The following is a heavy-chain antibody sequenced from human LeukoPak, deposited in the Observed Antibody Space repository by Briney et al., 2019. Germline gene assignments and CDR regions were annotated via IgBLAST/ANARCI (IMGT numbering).Heavy chain of an antibody. CDR1: GFTFSSFG. Sequence: GSLRLSCAASGFTFSSFGMHWVRQAPGKGLEWAAFIPYDGSNKYYADSVKGRFTISRDNSKNTLYLQMNSLRAEDTAVYYCAKDVGVRTTVGYFDHWGQGTLVTVSS. J-gene: IGHJ4*02. D-gene: IGHD4-11*01. V-gene: IGHV3-30*02. CDR3: AKDVGVRTTVGYFDH. CDR2: IPYDGSNK.